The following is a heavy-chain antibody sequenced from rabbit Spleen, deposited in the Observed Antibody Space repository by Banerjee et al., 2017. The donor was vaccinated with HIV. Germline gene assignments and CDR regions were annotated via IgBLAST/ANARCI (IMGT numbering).Heavy chain of an antibody. J-gene: IGHJ4*01. CDR2: IDPVFGIT. D-gene: IGHD8-1*01. V-gene: IGHV1S47*01. CDR1: GFDFSRFG. Sequence: EQLVESGGGLVQPGGSLKLSCKASGFDFSRFGMSWVRQAPGKGLEWIGYIDPVFGITYYANWVNGRFSISRENAQNTVLLQMTSLTAADTATYFCARDGAGGSYFALWGQGTLVTVS. CDR3: ARDGAGGSYFAL.